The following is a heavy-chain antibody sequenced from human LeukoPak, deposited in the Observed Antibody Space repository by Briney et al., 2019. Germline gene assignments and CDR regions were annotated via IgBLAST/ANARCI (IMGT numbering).Heavy chain of an antibody. CDR3: ARPVSTYSSGWDMYFDY. CDR1: GGSISSSSYY. V-gene: IGHV4-39*01. J-gene: IGHJ4*02. Sequence: SETLSLTCTVSGGSISSSSYYWGWIRQPPGEGLEWIGSIYYSGSTYYNPSLKSRVTISVDTSKNQFSLKLSSVTAADTAVYYCARPVSTYSSGWDMYFDYWGQGTLVTVSS. CDR2: IYYSGST. D-gene: IGHD6-19*01.